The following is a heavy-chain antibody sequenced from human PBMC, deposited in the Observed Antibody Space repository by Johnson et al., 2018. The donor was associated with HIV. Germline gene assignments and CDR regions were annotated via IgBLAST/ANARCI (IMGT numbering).Heavy chain of an antibody. CDR2: IYSGGST. Sequence: EVQLVESGGGLVQPGWSLRLSCAASGFTFSSYAMSWVRQAPGKGLEWVSVIYSGGSTYYADSVKGRFTISRDNSKNTLYLQMNSLRAEDTAVYYCAREVAGDYGDSPGAFDIWGQGTMVTVSS. V-gene: IGHV3-66*01. J-gene: IGHJ3*02. D-gene: IGHD4-17*01. CDR1: GFTFSSYA. CDR3: AREVAGDYGDSPGAFDI.